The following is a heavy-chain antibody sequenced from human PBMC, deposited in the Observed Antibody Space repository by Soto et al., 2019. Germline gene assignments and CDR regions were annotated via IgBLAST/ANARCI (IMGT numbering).Heavy chain of an antibody. CDR3: ARHNYGMDV. CDR2: MYYTGST. CDR1: GGSISSSDFY. V-gene: IGHV4-39*01. J-gene: IGHJ6*02. Sequence: QLQLQESGPGLVKPSETLSLTCTVSGGSISSSDFYWGWIRQPPGRGLEWIGSMYYTGSTYYNPSLKSRVTISVDTSKNLFSLKLSSVTAADTAVYYCARHNYGMDVWGQGTTVTVSS.